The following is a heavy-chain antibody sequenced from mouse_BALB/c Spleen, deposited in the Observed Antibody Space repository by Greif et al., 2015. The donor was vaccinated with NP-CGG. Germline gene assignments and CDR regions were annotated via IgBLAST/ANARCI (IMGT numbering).Heavy chain of an antibody. D-gene: IGHD4-1*01. V-gene: IGHV5-4*02. J-gene: IGHJ2*01. Sequence: EVNVVESGGGLVKPGGSLKLSCAASGFTSSDYYMYWVRQTPEKRLEWVATISDGGSYTYYPDSVKGRFTISRDNAKNNPYLQMSSLKSEDTAMYYCARDGVTGTGFDYWGQGTTLTVSS. CDR1: GFTSSDYY. CDR2: ISDGGSYT. CDR3: ARDGVTGTGFDY.